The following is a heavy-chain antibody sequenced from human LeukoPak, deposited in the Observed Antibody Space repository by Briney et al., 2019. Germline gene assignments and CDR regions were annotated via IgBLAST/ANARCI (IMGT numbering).Heavy chain of an antibody. J-gene: IGHJ6*03. V-gene: IGHV4-61*05. D-gene: IGHD5-18*01. Sequence: SETLSLTCTVSGGSISSSSYYWGWIRQPPGKGLEYIGYIYYIGSTSYNPSLKSRVTISMDTSKNQFSLKVTSVTAADTAVYYCARVRLPPYYYYFYYMDVWGTGTTVTVSS. CDR3: ARVRLPPYYYYFYYMDV. CDR2: IYYIGST. CDR1: GGSISSSSYY.